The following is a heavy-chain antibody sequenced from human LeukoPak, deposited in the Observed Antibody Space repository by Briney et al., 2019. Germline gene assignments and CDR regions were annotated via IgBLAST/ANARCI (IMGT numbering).Heavy chain of an antibody. Sequence: SETLSLTCTVSGGSISSGGYYWSWIRQHPGKGLEWIGYIYYSGSTYYNPSLKSRVTISVDTSKNQFSLKLSSVTAADTAAYYCARTHYDFWSGYLSWFDPWGQGTLVTVSS. CDR2: IYYSGST. CDR3: ARTHYDFWSGYLSWFDP. D-gene: IGHD3-3*01. V-gene: IGHV4-31*03. J-gene: IGHJ5*02. CDR1: GGSISSGGYY.